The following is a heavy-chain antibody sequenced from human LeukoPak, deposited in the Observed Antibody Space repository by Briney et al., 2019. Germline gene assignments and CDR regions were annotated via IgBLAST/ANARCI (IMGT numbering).Heavy chain of an antibody. V-gene: IGHV4-34*01. CDR1: GGSFSGYY. CDR2: INHSGST. J-gene: IGHJ6*03. D-gene: IGHD6-19*01. Sequence: SETLSLTCAVYGGSFSGYYWSWIRQPPGKGLEWIGEINHSGSTNYNPSLKSRVTISVDTSKNQFSLKLSSVTAADTAVYYCARGGYSSGWYGSDAVGYYYYYMDVWGKGTTVTISS. CDR3: ARGGYSSGWYGSDAVGYYYYYMDV.